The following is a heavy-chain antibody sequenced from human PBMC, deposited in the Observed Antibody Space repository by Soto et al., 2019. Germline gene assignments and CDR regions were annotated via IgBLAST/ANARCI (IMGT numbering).Heavy chain of an antibody. CDR2: IIPILGIA. Sequence: ASVKVSCKASGGTFSSYTISWVRQAPGQGLEWMGRIIPILGIANYAQKFQGRVTITADKSTSTAYMELSSLRSEDTAVYYCARVADCSGGSCASNFEYWGQGTLVTVSS. D-gene: IGHD2-15*01. J-gene: IGHJ4*02. CDR1: GGTFSSYT. V-gene: IGHV1-69*02. CDR3: ARVADCSGGSCASNFEY.